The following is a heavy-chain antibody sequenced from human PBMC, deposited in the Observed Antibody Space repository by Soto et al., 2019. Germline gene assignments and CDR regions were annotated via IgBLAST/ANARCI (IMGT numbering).Heavy chain of an antibody. D-gene: IGHD4-17*01. CDR3: ARGPDDSDVPRWDH. J-gene: IGHJ4*02. V-gene: IGHV1-46*02. Sequence: QVQLVQSGPEVRKPGASVRLSCATSGYNFNQYYIHWVRQAPGQGLEWMGIINLRGGTTEYAHKFRGRVTVTGETYTRTDYMELSSLRSEDTAVYFCARGPDDSDVPRWDHWGQGTLITVSS. CDR2: INLRGGTT. CDR1: GYNFNQYY.